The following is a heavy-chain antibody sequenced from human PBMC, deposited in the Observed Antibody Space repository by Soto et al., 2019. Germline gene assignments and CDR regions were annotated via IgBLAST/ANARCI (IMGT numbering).Heavy chain of an antibody. CDR2: ISGSGGST. Sequence: EVQLLESGGGLVQPGGSLRLSCAASGFTFSSYAMSWVRQAPGKGLEWVSAISGSGGSTYYADSVKGRFTISRDNSKNTRYLEMSSLRAEDTAVYYCAKVGLNSSSSYWYFDLWCRGTLVTVSS. D-gene: IGHD6-13*01. CDR1: GFTFSSYA. V-gene: IGHV3-23*01. CDR3: AKVGLNSSSSYWYFDL. J-gene: IGHJ2*01.